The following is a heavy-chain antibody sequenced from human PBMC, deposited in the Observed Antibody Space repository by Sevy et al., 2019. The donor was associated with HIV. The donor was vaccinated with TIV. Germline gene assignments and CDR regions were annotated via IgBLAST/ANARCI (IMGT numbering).Heavy chain of an antibody. J-gene: IGHJ4*02. CDR3: ARLDATRPKGYYFDY. V-gene: IGHV4-39*01. CDR1: GGSINSRTSY. D-gene: IGHD1-1*01. Sequence: SETLSLTCTVSGGSINSRTSYCGWIRQPPGKGLEWIGSIYYSGVTYYNPSLKSRVTISVDTSKNQFSLKLSSVTAADTAVYYCARLDATRPKGYYFDYWGQGTLVTVSS. CDR2: IYYSGVT.